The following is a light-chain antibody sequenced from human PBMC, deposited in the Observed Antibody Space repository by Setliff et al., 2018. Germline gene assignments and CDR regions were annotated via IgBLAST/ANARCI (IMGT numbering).Light chain of an antibody. V-gene: IGLV2-14*03. CDR2: DVS. CDR1: SSDVGTYNY. Sequence: QSALTQPASVSGSPGQSITISCTGTSSDVGTYNYVSWYQQHPGKAPKLMIYDVSKRPSGVPNRFSGSKSGNTASLTISGLQAEDEADYYCSSYTSSRTFVFGSGTKVTVL. CDR3: SSYTSSRTFV. J-gene: IGLJ1*01.